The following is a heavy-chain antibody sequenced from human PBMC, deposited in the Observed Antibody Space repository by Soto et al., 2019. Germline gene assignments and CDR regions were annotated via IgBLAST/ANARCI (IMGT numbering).Heavy chain of an antibody. V-gene: IGHV3-30*02. J-gene: IGHJ5*02. D-gene: IGHD1-26*01. CDR2: IWYDGSNT. CDR3: HKYSGPLIMPAA. CDR1: GFTFSSYA. Sequence: GGSLRLSCAASGFTFSSYAMHWVRQAPGKGLEWVGFIWYDGSNTFYAESVKGRFTISRDNSKNTVYLQMNSLKIKDTAVYYCHKYSGPLIMPAALGPGTLVTVSS.